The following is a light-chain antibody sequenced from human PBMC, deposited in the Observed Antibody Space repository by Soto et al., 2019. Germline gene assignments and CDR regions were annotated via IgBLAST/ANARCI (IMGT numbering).Light chain of an antibody. CDR1: QGISNY. V-gene: IGKV1-27*01. Sequence: DIQMTQSPSSLSASVGARVTITCRASQGISNYLAWYQQKPGKVPKLLIYASSTLQSGVPSRFSVSGSGTDFTLTISSLQTEDVATYDCQKYNSAPWTFGQGTKVEIK. CDR2: ASS. CDR3: QKYNSAPWT. J-gene: IGKJ1*01.